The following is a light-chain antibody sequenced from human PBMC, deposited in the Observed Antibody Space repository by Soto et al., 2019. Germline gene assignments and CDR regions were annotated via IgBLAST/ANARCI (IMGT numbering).Light chain of an antibody. V-gene: IGKV3-15*01. CDR2: GAS. CDR3: QPQGT. Sequence: EIVMTQSPATLSVSPGERATLSCRASQSVSSNLAWYQQKPGQAPSLLIYGASTRATGIPARFSGSGSGTEFAITISSLKSEDFEVYYCQPQGTFGQGTKVEIK. J-gene: IGKJ1*01. CDR1: QSVSSN.